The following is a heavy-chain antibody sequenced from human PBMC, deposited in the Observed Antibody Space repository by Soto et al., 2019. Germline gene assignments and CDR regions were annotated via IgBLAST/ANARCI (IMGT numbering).Heavy chain of an antibody. D-gene: IGHD2-21*01. CDR2: ISGSDDGT. CDR1: GFTFSTYA. CDR3: ANDGLFLGEPPTCLSY. Sequence: PGGSLRLSCAASGFTFSTYAMNWVRQAPGKGLEWVSGISGSDDGTYYADSVRGRFTISRDNSRSTLYLQMNSLRAEDTAIYYCANDGLFLGEPPTCLSYWGQGTLVTVSS. J-gene: IGHJ4*02. V-gene: IGHV3-23*01.